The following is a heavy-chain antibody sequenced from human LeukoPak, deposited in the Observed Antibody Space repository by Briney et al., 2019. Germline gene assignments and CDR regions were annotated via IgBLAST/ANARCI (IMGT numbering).Heavy chain of an antibody. V-gene: IGHV4-31*03. CDR3: ARTLRYYDSSLAFDI. D-gene: IGHD3-22*01. J-gene: IGHJ3*02. Sequence: PSQTLSLTCTVSSGSITRGGYYWSWLRQHPGKGLEWIGYIYYSGSTYYTPSLESRVTISVDTSKNQLSLKLSSVTAADRAVYYCARTLRYYDSSLAFDIWGQGTMVTVSS. CDR2: IYYSGST. CDR1: SGSITRGGYY.